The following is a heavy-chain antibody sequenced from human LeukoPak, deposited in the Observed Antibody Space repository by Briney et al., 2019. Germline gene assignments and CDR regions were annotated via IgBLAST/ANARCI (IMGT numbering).Heavy chain of an antibody. J-gene: IGHJ4*02. Sequence: PGGSLRLSCGASGFTFSSYSMNWVRQAPGKGLEWVSYISSSSSTIYYADSVKGRFTISRDNAKNSLYLQMNSLRAEDTAVYYCARGEAVVTPRFDYWGQGTLVTVSS. V-gene: IGHV3-48*04. CDR1: GFTFSSYS. CDR2: ISSSSSTI. D-gene: IGHD4-23*01. CDR3: ARGEAVVTPRFDY.